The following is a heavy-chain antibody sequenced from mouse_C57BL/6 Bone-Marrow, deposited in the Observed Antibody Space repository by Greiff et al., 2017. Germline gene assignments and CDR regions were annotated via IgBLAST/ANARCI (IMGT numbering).Heavy chain of an antibody. D-gene: IGHD1-1*01. CDR3: ARWGYGISRYYAMDY. CDR2: IDPSDSYT. V-gene: IGHV1-69*01. Sequence: QVQLQQPGAELVMPGASVKLSCKASGYTFTSYWMHWVKQRPGQGLEWIGEIDPSDSYTNYNQKFKGKSTLTVDKSSSTAYMQLSSLTSEDSAVYYCARWGYGISRYYAMDYWGQGTSVTVSS. CDR1: GYTFTSYW. J-gene: IGHJ4*01.